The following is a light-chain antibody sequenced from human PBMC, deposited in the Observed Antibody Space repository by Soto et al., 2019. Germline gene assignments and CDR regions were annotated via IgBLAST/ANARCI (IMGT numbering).Light chain of an antibody. Sequence: DVVMTQSPLSLPVTLGQPASISCRSNQSLVHSDGIAYFSWFQQRPGRSPRRLIYKVSNRDSGVPARFSGSGSGTDVALKISRVEAEDVGVFYCMQGTHWPITFGQGTGMEIK. CDR2: KVS. CDR1: QSLVHSDGIAY. V-gene: IGKV2-30*02. J-gene: IGKJ5*01. CDR3: MQGTHWPIT.